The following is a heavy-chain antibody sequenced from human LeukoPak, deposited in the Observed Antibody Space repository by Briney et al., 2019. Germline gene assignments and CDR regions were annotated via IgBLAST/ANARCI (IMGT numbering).Heavy chain of an antibody. J-gene: IGHJ4*02. Sequence: SETLSLTCAVYGGSFSGDYCSWIRQPPGKGLEGIGEIIHRVSTNYNPSLKSRVTISLDTSKNQFSLKLSSVTAADTAVYYCARGPSLPLSITAAGIIDYWGQGTLVTVSS. D-gene: IGHD6-13*01. CDR2: IIHRVST. V-gene: IGHV4-34*01. CDR1: GGSFSGDY. CDR3: ARGPSLPLSITAAGIIDY.